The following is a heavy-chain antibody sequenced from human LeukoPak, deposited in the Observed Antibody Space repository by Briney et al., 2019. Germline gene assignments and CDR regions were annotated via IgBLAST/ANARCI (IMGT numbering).Heavy chain of an antibody. CDR1: GYTFTGYY. D-gene: IGHD6-13*01. J-gene: IGHJ6*04. V-gene: IGHV1-2*04. Sequence: ASVKVSCKASGYTFTGYYMHWVRQAPGQGLEWMGWINPNSGGTNYAQKFQGWVTMTRDTSISTAYMELSRLRSDDTAVYYCAREFFAAAGTYYYGMDVWGKGTTVTVS. CDR3: AREFFAAAGTYYYGMDV. CDR2: INPNSGGT.